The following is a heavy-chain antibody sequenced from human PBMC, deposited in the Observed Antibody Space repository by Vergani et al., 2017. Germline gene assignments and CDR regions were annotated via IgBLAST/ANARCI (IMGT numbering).Heavy chain of an antibody. CDR2: IIPIFGTA. Sequence: QVQLVQSGAEGKNPGSSVKVSCKASVGTFSSSAISWVRQAPGQGLEWMGGIIPIFGTANYAQKFQGRVTITADESTSTAYMELRSLRSEDTAVYYCARDRPKIQPYCSSTSCRDRGWYFDFWGRGTLVTVSS. J-gene: IGHJ2*01. CDR1: VGTFSSSA. V-gene: IGHV1-69*01. D-gene: IGHD2-2*01. CDR3: ARDRPKIQPYCSSTSCRDRGWYFDF.